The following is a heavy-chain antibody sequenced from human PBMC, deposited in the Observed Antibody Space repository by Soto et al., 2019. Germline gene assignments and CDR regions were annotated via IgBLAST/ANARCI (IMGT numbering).Heavy chain of an antibody. J-gene: IGHJ4*02. CDR1: GFTLSDYY. D-gene: IGHD3-9*01. V-gene: IGHV3-11*01. CDR2: ISISGTTI. Sequence: QVQLVESGGGLVKPGGSLRLSCAASGFTLSDYYMTWIRQAPGKGLEWVSDISISGTTIHYADSVRGRFTISRDTAKNSLWLQMNTLRAEDTAVYYCARCRGDGYYNFWGQGTLVTVSS. CDR3: ARCRGDGYYNF.